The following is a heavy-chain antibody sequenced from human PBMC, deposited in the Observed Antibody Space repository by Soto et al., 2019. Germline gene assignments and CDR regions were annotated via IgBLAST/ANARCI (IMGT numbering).Heavy chain of an antibody. CDR3: ARVPRITIFGVVIQYYYYGMDV. Sequence: GGSLRLSCAASGFTFSSYAMHWVRQAPGKGLEWVAVISYDGSNKYYADSVKGRFTISRDNSKNTLYLQMNSLRAEDTAVYYCARVPRITIFGVVIQYYYYGMDVWGQGTTVTVSS. V-gene: IGHV3-30-3*01. CDR2: ISYDGSNK. D-gene: IGHD3-3*01. CDR1: GFTFSSYA. J-gene: IGHJ6*02.